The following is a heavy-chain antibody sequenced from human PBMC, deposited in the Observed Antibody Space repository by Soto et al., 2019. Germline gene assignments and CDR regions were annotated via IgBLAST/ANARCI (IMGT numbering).Heavy chain of an antibody. CDR1: GYTFTSYA. Sequence: ASVKVSCKASGYTFTSYAMHWVRQAPGQRLEWMGWINAGNGNTKYSQKFQGRVTITRDTSASTAYMELSSLRSEDTAVYYCASVPMDCDSSGYYVNYYYYGMDVWGQGTTVTVSS. J-gene: IGHJ6*02. V-gene: IGHV1-3*01. D-gene: IGHD3-22*01. CDR3: ASVPMDCDSSGYYVNYYYYGMDV. CDR2: INAGNGNT.